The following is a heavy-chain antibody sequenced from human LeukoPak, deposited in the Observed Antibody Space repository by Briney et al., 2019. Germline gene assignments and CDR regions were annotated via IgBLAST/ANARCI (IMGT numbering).Heavy chain of an antibody. D-gene: IGHD6-19*01. CDR3: VGGSGWLPDY. Sequence: GGSLRLSCAASGFTFSTYWMDWVRQSPGNGLEWVAIIKKDGSEKKYVDSVKGRFTISRDNAKNELYLPMDSLRADDTAVYYCVGGSGWLPDYWGHGTSVTVSS. V-gene: IGHV3-7*04. CDR2: IKKDGSEK. CDR1: GFTFSTYW. J-gene: IGHJ4*01.